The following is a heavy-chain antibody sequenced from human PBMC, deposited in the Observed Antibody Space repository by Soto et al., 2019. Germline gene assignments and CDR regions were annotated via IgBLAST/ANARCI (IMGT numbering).Heavy chain of an antibody. CDR1: GFTVSSNY. CDR3: ARAEDSSGPEYYFDY. J-gene: IGHJ4*02. D-gene: IGHD3-22*01. V-gene: IGHV3-66*01. Sequence: GGSLRLSCAASGFTVSSNYMSCVRQAPGKGLEWVSVIYSGGSTYYADSVKGRFTISRHNSKNTLYLQMNSLRAEDTAVYYCARAEDSSGPEYYFDYWGQGTLVTVSS. CDR2: IYSGGST.